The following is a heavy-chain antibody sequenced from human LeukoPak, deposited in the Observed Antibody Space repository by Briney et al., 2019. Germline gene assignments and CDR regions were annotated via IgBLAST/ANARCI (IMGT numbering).Heavy chain of an antibody. J-gene: IGHJ4*02. CDR1: GFTFSSYA. Sequence: GGSLRLSCAASGFTFSSYAMTWVRQAPGKGLEWVSAISRSGGSTYYADSVKGRFTISRDNSKNTLYLQMNSLSADDTAVYYCAKERSHYDNTGFDYWGQGTLVTVSS. CDR2: ISRSGGST. V-gene: IGHV3-23*01. D-gene: IGHD3-22*01. CDR3: AKERSHYDNTGFDY.